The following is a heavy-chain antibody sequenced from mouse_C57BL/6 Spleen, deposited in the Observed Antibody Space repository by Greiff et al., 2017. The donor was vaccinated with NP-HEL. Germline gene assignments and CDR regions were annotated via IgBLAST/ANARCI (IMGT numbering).Heavy chain of an antibody. CDR3: ARKEELSYAMDY. CDR1: GYTFTSYW. Sequence: VQLQQSGAELVRPGSSVKLSCKASGYTFTSYWMHWVKQRPIQGLEWIGNIDPSDSGTHYNQKFKDKATLTVDKSSSTAYMQLSSLTSEDSAVYYCARKEELSYAMDYWGQGTSVTVSS. V-gene: IGHV1-52*01. J-gene: IGHJ4*01. D-gene: IGHD4-1*01. CDR2: IDPSDSGT.